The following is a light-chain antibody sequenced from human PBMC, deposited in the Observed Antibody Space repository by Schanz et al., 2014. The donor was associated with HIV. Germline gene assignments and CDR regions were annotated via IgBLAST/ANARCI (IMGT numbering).Light chain of an antibody. CDR1: QYIGSF. V-gene: IGKV3-11*01. J-gene: IGKJ2*01. CDR3: QQRDNWPLFS. Sequence: EIVLTQSPVILSLFPGERATLSCRASQYIGSFLAWYQQRPGQAPRLLIYDVSTRAPGVPAKFTGSGFGTDFTLSISNLQPEDSAVYFCQQRDNWPLFSFGQGTKLQIK. CDR2: DVS.